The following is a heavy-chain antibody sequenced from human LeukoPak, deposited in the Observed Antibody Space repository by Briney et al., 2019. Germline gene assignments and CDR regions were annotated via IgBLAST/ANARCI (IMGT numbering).Heavy chain of an antibody. CDR1: GFTFSSYG. J-gene: IGHJ6*02. D-gene: IGHD6-6*01. Sequence: GGSLRLSCAASGFTFSSYGMHWVRQAPGKGLEWVAVIWYDGSNKYYADSVKGRFTISRDNSKNTLYLQVNSLRAEDTAVYYCARDRDSSYYYYGMDVWGQGTTVTVSS. CDR3: ARDRDSSYYYYGMDV. CDR2: IWYDGSNK. V-gene: IGHV3-33*01.